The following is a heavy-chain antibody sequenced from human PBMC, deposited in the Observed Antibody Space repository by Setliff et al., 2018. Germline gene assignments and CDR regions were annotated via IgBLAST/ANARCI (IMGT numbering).Heavy chain of an antibody. CDR3: RLWFGELLRDY. V-gene: IGHV3-74*01. J-gene: IGHJ4*02. Sequence: GGSLRLSCTVYGFSFNKYWMYWVRQAPGKGLEWVSRINGDATIAHYADSVKGRFTISRDNARNALYLQMVSLRGEDTAMYYCRLWFGELLRDYWGQGTLVTVSS. CDR1: GFSFNKYW. D-gene: IGHD3-10*01. CDR2: INGDATIA.